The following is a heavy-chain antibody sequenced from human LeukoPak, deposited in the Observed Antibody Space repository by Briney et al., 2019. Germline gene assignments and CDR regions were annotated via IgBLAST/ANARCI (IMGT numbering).Heavy chain of an antibody. J-gene: IGHJ4*02. Sequence: PGGSLRLSCAASGFTFSSYGMHWVRQAPGKGLEWVSCISSSSTYIYYADSVKGRFTISRDNAKNSLYLQMNSLRAEDTAVYYCARDLSGSYHTPFGYWGQGTLVTVSS. CDR1: GFTFSSYG. V-gene: IGHV3-21*01. CDR3: ARDLSGSYHTPFGY. D-gene: IGHD1-26*01. CDR2: ISSSSTYI.